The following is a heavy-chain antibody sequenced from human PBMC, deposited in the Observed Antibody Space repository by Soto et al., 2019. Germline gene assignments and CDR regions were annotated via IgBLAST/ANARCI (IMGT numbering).Heavy chain of an antibody. J-gene: IGHJ4*02. CDR3: ARSHDECDYFEY. CDR1: GFTFSSYA. CDR2: ISYDGSNK. Sequence: QVQLVESGGGVVQPGRSLRLSCAASGFTFSSYAMHWVRQAPGKGLEWVAVISYDGSNKYYADSVKGRFTISRDNSKNTLNLQMNSLRAEDTAVYYCARSHDECDYFEYWGQGTLVTVSS. V-gene: IGHV3-30-3*01. D-gene: IGHD3-16*01.